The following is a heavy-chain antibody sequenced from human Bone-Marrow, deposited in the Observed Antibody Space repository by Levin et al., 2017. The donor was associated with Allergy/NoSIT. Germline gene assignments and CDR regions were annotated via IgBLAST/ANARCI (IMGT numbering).Heavy chain of an antibody. D-gene: IGHD3-22*01. CDR1: GYPFTNYG. J-gene: IGHJ4*02. CDR3: ARNFWHYYDSSGYLFQY. V-gene: IGHV1-18*01. Sequence: ASVKVSCKASGYPFTNYGFSWVRQAPGQGLEWMGWINPYDGDTHYAQHLQGRVTMTTDPSTSTAYMELRSLRPDDTAVYYCARNFWHYYDSSGYLFQYWGQGTLVTVSS. CDR2: INPYDGDT.